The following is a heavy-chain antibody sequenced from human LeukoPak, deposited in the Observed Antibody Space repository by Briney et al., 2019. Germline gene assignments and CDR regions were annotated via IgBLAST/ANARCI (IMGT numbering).Heavy chain of an antibody. D-gene: IGHD6-6*01. CDR3: ARSSYSSSSSV. CDR1: GFTFSSYA. Sequence: GGSLRLSCAASGFTFSSYAMHWVRQAPGKGLEWVAVISYDGSNKYYADSVKGRFTISRDNAKNSLYLQINSLRAEDTAVYYCARSSYSSSSSVWGQGTMVTVSS. J-gene: IGHJ3*01. CDR2: ISYDGSNK. V-gene: IGHV3-30*04.